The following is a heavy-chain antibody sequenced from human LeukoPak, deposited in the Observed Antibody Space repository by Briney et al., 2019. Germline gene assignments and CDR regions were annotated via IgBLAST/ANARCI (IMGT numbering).Heavy chain of an antibody. D-gene: IGHD3-22*01. V-gene: IGHV4-31*03. J-gene: IGHJ4*02. CDR2: IYYSGST. CDR1: GGSISSGGYY. CDR3: ARYYDSNTYSTFDY. Sequence: PSETLSLTCTVCGGSISSGGYYWSWIRQHPGKGLEWIGYIYYSGSTYYNPSLKSRVTISVDTSKNQVSLKLSSVTAADTAVYYCARYYDSNTYSTFDYWGQGTLVTVSS.